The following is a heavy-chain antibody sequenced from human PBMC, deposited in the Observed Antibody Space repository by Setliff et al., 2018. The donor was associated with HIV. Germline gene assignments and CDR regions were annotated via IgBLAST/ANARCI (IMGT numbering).Heavy chain of an antibody. D-gene: IGHD2-2*02. CDR1: GFTFTNYA. V-gene: IGHV3-23*01. CDR2: ISGSGGIT. J-gene: IGHJ4*01. Sequence: LRLSCVTSGFTFTNYAMTWVRQTPGAGLEYVSAISGSGGITYYADSVKARFTLSRVTSKDTLSLQMNSLRADDTAVYFCAKLLYPQLWHLDIDHGGHGTLVTVSS. CDR3: AKLLYPQLWHLDIDH.